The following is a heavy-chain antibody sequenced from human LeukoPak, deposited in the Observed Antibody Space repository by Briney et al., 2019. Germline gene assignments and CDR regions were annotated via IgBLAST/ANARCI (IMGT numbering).Heavy chain of an antibody. CDR2: ISGDST. Sequence: GGSLTLSCAASGFTFSVYGMSWVRQAPGGGLEWVSAISGDSTYYADSVEGRFTISRDNAKDTLYLQMNSLRAEDTAVYYCAKGPRAVEHSTQRFDNWGQGTLVTVST. CDR1: GFTFSVYG. D-gene: IGHD1/OR15-1a*01. V-gene: IGHV3-23*01. CDR3: AKGPRAVEHSTQRFDN. J-gene: IGHJ4*02.